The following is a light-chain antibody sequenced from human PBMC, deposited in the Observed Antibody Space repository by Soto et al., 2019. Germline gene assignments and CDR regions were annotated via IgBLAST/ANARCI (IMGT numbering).Light chain of an antibody. J-gene: IGKJ2*01. CDR1: QSVSSSY. CDR2: GAS. Sequence: EIVLTQSLGTMSLSPGERATLSCRASQSVSSSYLAWYQQKPGQAPRLLIYGASSRATGIPDRFSGSGSGTDFTLTISRREPEDFAVYYCQQYGGSSLYTFGQGTKLEIK. CDR3: QQYGGSSLYT. V-gene: IGKV3-20*01.